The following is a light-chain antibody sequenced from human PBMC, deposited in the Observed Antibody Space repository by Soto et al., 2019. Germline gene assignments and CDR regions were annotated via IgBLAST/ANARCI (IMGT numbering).Light chain of an antibody. CDR2: DVS. J-gene: IGLJ2*01. CDR1: SSDVGGYNY. Sequence: QSVLTQPASVSGSPGQSITISCTGTSSDVGGYNYVSWYQQHPGKAPKLMIYDVSNQPSGVSNRFSGSKSGNTASLTISGLQAEDEADYYCSSYTSSSPLVFGGGTKLTVL. CDR3: SSYTSSSPLV. V-gene: IGLV2-14*01.